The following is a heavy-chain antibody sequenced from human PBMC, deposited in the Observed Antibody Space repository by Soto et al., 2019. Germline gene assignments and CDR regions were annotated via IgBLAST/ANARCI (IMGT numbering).Heavy chain of an antibody. J-gene: IGHJ6*02. CDR1: GYTFTSYA. CDR2: INAGNGNT. V-gene: IGHV1-3*01. D-gene: IGHD3-22*01. Sequence: ASVKVSCKASGYTFTSYAMHWVRQAPGQRLEWMGWINAGNGNTKYSQKFQGRVTITRDTSASTAYMELSSLRSEDTAVYYCARAPLVVIPASYYYYGMDVWGQGTTVTVSS. CDR3: ARAPLVVIPASYYYYGMDV.